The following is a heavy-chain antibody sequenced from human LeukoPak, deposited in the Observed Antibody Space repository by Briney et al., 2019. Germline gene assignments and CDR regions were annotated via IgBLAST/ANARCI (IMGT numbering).Heavy chain of an antibody. Sequence: SETLSFTCTVSGGSISSSSYYWGWIRQPPGKGLEWIGSIYYSGSTYCNPSLKSRVTISVDTSKNQFSLRLSSVTAADTAVFYCARHRGYSYGGNFDYWGQGTLVTVSS. V-gene: IGHV4-39*01. CDR3: ARHRGYSYGGNFDY. CDR2: IYYSGST. J-gene: IGHJ4*02. CDR1: GGSISSSSYY. D-gene: IGHD5-18*01.